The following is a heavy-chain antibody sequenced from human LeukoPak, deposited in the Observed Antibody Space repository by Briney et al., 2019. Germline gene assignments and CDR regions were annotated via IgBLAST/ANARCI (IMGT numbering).Heavy chain of an antibody. Sequence: GASVKVSCKASGYTFTGYYMHWVRQAPGQGLEWVGWINPNSGGTNYAQKFQGWVTMTRDTSISTAYMELSRLRSDDTAVYYCARGGYTAMVEGGAFDIWGQGTMVTVSS. J-gene: IGHJ3*02. CDR1: GYTFTGYY. CDR3: ARGGYTAMVEGGAFDI. V-gene: IGHV1-2*04. D-gene: IGHD5-18*01. CDR2: INPNSGGT.